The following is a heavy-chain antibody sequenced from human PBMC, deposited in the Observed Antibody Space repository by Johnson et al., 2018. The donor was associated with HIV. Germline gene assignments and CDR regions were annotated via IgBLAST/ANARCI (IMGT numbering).Heavy chain of an antibody. CDR3: AREGRGSPDGFDI. V-gene: IGHV3-30*02. CDR1: GFTFSSYG. J-gene: IGHJ3*02. D-gene: IGHD3-16*01. CDR2: IRYDGSNK. Sequence: QVQLVESGGGVVQPGGSLRLSCAASGFTFSSYGMHWVRQAPGKGLEWVAFIRYDGSNKYYTESLRGRFTISRDNSNNTLYLQMNNLITEDTAVYYCAREGRGSPDGFDIWGQGTMVTVSS.